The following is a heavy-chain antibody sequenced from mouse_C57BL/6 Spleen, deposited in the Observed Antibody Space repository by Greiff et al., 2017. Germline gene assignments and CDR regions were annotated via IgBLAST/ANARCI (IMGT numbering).Heavy chain of an antibody. D-gene: IGHD1-1*01. J-gene: IGHJ3*01. CDR2: INPNNGGT. Sequence: EVKLMESGPELVKPGASVKMSCKASGYTFTDYNMHWVKQSHGKSLEWIGYINPNNGGTSYNQKFKGKATLTVNKSSSTAYMELRSLTSEDSAVYYCARRDYYGSRPSFAYWGQGTLVTVSA. CDR3: ARRDYYGSRPSFAY. V-gene: IGHV1-22*01. CDR1: GYTFTDYN.